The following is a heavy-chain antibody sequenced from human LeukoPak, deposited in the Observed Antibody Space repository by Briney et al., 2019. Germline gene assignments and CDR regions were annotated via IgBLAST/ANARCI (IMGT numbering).Heavy chain of an antibody. D-gene: IGHD5-24*01. CDR2: ISWNSGSI. CDR1: GFTFDDYA. J-gene: IGHJ4*02. CDR3: AKAGDGYNYYYFDY. V-gene: IGHV3-9*01. Sequence: PGGSLRLSCAASGFTFDDYAMHWVRQAPGKGLEWASGISWNSGSIGYADSVKGRFTISRDNAKNSLYLQMNSLRAEDTALYYCAKAGDGYNYYYFDYWGQGTLVTVSS.